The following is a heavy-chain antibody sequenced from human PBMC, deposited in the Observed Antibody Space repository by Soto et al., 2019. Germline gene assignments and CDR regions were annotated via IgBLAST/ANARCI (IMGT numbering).Heavy chain of an antibody. Sequence: PGGSLRLSCAASRFTFSHYAMTWVRQAPGKGLQWVSGISRTGGGTYYADSVKGRFTISRDNSKDILFLQMDSLRAEDTAIYYCARVNWGYCSGDSCPLGSEYLKYWGEGTMVTVYS. CDR1: RFTFSHYA. CDR3: ARVNWGYCSGDSCPLGSEYLKY. V-gene: IGHV3-23*01. CDR2: ISRTGGGT. J-gene: IGHJ1*01. D-gene: IGHD2-15*01.